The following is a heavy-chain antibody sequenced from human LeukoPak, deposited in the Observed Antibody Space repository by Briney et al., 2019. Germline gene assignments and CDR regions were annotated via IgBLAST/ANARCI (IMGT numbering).Heavy chain of an antibody. J-gene: IGHJ3*02. CDR2: ISSSSSYI. Sequence: GGSLRLSCAASGFTFSSYSMNWVRQAPGKGLEWVSSISSSSSYIYYADSVKGRFTISRDNAKNSLYLQMNSLRAEDTAVYYCAKDGPILDLTWSGYYTPNAFDMWGQGTMVTVSS. CDR1: GFTFSSYS. CDR3: AKDGPILDLTWSGYYTPNAFDM. D-gene: IGHD3-3*01. V-gene: IGHV3-21*01.